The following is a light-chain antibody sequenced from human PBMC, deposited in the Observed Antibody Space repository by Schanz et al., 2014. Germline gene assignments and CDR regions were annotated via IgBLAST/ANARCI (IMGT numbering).Light chain of an antibody. CDR3: QQYSTYSWT. Sequence: DIHMTQSPSTLSASVGDRVSITCRASQSISSWLAWYQQKPGKAPKLVIYDASSLESGVPSRFSGSGSGTDFTLTISSLQPDDFATYYCQQYSTYSWTFGQGTKVEIK. J-gene: IGKJ1*01. V-gene: IGKV1-5*01. CDR1: QSISSW. CDR2: DAS.